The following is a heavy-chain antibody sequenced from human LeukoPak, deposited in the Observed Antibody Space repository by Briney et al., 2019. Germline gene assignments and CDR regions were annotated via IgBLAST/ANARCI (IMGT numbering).Heavy chain of an antibody. J-gene: IGHJ4*02. D-gene: IGHD3-9*01. V-gene: IGHV3-30*02. CDR2: IRYDGSNK. CDR1: GFTFSSYG. CDR3: AKASTYYDILTGYLDY. Sequence: PGGSLRLSCAASGFTFSSYGMHWVRQAPGKGLEWVAFIRYDGSNKHYADSVKGRFTISRDNSKNTLYLQMNGLRAEDTAVYYCAKASTYYDILTGYLDYWGQGTLVTFSS.